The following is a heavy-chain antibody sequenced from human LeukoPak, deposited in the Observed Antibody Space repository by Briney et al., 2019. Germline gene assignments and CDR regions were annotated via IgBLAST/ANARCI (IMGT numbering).Heavy chain of an antibody. D-gene: IGHD3-3*01. CDR1: GDSITSSSHH. CDR2: IYFGRTT. CDR3: ARHFGTFDP. Sequence: SETLSLTCTVSGDSITSSSHHWGWIRQSPGKGLEWIGSIYFGRTTYYNPSLSSRVALSVVTSKNQFSLQLTSVTAADTAVYYCARHFGTFDPWGQGTLVTVSS. J-gene: IGHJ5*02. V-gene: IGHV4-39*01.